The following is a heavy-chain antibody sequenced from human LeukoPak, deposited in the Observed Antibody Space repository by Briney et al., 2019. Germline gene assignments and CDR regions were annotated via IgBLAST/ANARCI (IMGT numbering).Heavy chain of an antibody. CDR3: ARQVAVADAFDI. D-gene: IGHD6-19*01. J-gene: IGHJ3*02. CDR1: GFTFSSYW. Sequence: GGSPRLSCAASGFTFSSYWMHWVRQAPGKGLVWVSRINSDGSSTSYADSVKGRFTISRDNAKNTLYLQMNSLRAEDTAVYYCARQVAVADAFDIWGQGTMVTVSS. V-gene: IGHV3-74*01. CDR2: INSDGSST.